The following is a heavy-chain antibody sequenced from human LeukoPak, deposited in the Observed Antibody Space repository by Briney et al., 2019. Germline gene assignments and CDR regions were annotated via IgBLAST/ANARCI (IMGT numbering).Heavy chain of an antibody. CDR3: AASSGYSATTGY. CDR2: VDPEDGET. D-gene: IGHD3-22*01. CDR1: GYTFTDYY. V-gene: IGHV1-69-2*01. Sequence: ATVKISCKVSGYTFTDYYMHSVQQAPGKGREWMGLVDPEDGETIYAEKFQGRVTITADTSTDTAYMELSSLRSEDTAVYYCAASSGYSATTGYWGQGTLVTVSS. J-gene: IGHJ4*02.